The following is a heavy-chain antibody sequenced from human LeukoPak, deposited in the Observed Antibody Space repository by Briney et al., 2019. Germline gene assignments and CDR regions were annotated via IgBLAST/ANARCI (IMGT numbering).Heavy chain of an antibody. CDR1: GYTFTSYG. D-gene: IGHD3-10*01. CDR3: ARDLRSGELLNRWVNFDY. CDR2: ISAYNGNT. J-gene: IGHJ4*02. Sequence: GASVKVSCKASGYTFTSYGISWVRQAPGQGLEWMGWISAYNGNTNYAQKLQGRVTMTTDTSTSTAYMELRSLRSDDTAVYYCARDLRSGELLNRWVNFDYWGQGTLVTVSS. V-gene: IGHV1-18*01.